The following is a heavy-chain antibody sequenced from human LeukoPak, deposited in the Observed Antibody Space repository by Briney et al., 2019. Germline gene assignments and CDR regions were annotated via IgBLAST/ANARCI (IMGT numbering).Heavy chain of an antibody. V-gene: IGHV1-8*03. CDR3: ARRGVVATINYYYYMDV. CDR2: MNPNSGNT. Sequence: ASVKVSCKASGYTFTSYGINWVRQATGQGLEWMGWMNPNSGNTGYAQKFQGRVTITRNTSISTAYMELSSLRSEDTAVYYCARRGVVATINYYYYMDVWGKGTTVTVSS. D-gene: IGHD5-12*01. CDR1: GYTFTSYG. J-gene: IGHJ6*03.